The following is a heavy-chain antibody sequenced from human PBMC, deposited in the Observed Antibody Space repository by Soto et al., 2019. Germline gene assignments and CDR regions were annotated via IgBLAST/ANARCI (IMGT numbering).Heavy chain of an antibody. CDR2: ISGSGFKK. Sequence: GGSLRLSCAASGFIFENFGMSWVRQSPGKGLEWISSISGSGFKKYYADSVKGRFTISRDNSKSTVYLELNNLSAEDTAVYHCAKNQGVELVPLATVDWFDPWGQGSVVT. J-gene: IGHJ5*02. CDR3: AKNQGVELVPLATVDWFDP. D-gene: IGHD1-26*01. V-gene: IGHV3-23*01. CDR1: GFIFENFG.